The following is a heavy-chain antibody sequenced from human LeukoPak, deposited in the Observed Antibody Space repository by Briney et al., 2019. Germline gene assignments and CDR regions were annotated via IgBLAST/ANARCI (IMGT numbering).Heavy chain of an antibody. CDR2: MNPKSGNT. D-gene: IGHD5-18*01. J-gene: IGHJ3*02. Sequence: ASVKVSCKASGYTFTSYDINWVRQATGQGLEWMGWMNPKSGNTGHAQKFQGRVTITRDTSISTVYMELSSLRSEDTAVYYCARVQAEAMVLDAFDIWGQGTMVTVSS. V-gene: IGHV1-8*03. CDR3: ARVQAEAMVLDAFDI. CDR1: GYTFTSYD.